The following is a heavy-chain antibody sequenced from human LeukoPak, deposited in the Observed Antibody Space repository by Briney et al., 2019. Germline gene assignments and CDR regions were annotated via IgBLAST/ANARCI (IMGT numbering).Heavy chain of an antibody. Sequence: AGGSLRLSCAPPGFTFRSHGVHGVRPAPGKGLGGAADILYDGSIKSDAVSVKGRLTISRDNSKKTLYLQMSSVRVEDSAVYYCGRVGVDTAMVTVSAFDYWGHGTLVSVSS. D-gene: IGHD5-18*01. V-gene: IGHV3-30*03. CDR1: GFTFRSHG. CDR2: ILYDGSIK. CDR3: GRVGVDTAMVTVSAFDY. J-gene: IGHJ5*01.